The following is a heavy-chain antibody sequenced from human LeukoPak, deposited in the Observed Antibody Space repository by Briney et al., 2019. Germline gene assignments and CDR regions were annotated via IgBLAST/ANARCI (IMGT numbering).Heavy chain of an antibody. D-gene: IGHD4-23*01. V-gene: IGHV4-59*08. CDR2: IYYSGTT. CDR1: GGSISSYY. CDR3: ARHTTYAGNSAFEY. J-gene: IGHJ4*02. Sequence: SETLSLTCTVSGGSISSYYWSWIRQPPGEGVEWIGYIYYSGTTNYNPSLKSRVTISVDTSKTQFSLTLSSVSAADTAVYYCARHTTYAGNSAFEYWGQGTLVTVSS.